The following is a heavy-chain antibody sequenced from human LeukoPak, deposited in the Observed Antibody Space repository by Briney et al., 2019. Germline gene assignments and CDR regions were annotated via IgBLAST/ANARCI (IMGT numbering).Heavy chain of an antibody. CDR1: GFTFSSYG. V-gene: IGHV3-33*01. CDR2: IWYDGSNK. CDR3: ARANGMAAAGSYYFDY. J-gene: IGHJ4*02. D-gene: IGHD6-13*01. Sequence: PGGSLRLSCAASGFTFSSYGMHWVRQAPGKGLEWVAVIWYDGSNKYYADSVKGRFTISRDNSKNTLYLQMNSLRAEDTAVYYCARANGMAAAGSYYFDYWGQGTLVTVSS.